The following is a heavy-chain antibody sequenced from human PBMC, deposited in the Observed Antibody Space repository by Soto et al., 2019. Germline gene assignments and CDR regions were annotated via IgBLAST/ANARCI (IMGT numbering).Heavy chain of an antibody. D-gene: IGHD1-1*01. Sequence: EVQLLESGGGLVQPGGSLRLSCAASGFTFRSYAMAWVRQAPGQGLEWVSVISYNGANTYYADSIKGRFTMSRDNSKGTVNLQMNTLRVEDTAVYYCARYMRSPTDFYFDFWGPGVLVTVSS. J-gene: IGHJ4*02. CDR3: ARYMRSPTDFYFDF. CDR2: ISYNGANT. CDR1: GFTFRSYA. V-gene: IGHV3-23*01.